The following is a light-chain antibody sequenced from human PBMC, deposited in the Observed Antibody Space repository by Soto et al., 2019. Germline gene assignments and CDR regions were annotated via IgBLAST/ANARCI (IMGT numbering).Light chain of an antibody. Sequence: DIQMTQSPSSLSASVGNRVTITCRASQPIDKYLNWYQQKRGRAPNLLLYAASTLKTGVPSRFRGAGSGTDFTLTITSLQPEDFATYFCQQTFTLPWTFGQGTDV. J-gene: IGKJ1*01. CDR3: QQTFTLPWT. V-gene: IGKV1-39*01. CDR1: QPIDKY. CDR2: AAS.